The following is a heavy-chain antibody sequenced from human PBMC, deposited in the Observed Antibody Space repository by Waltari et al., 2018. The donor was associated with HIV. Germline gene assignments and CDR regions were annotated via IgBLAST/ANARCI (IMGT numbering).Heavy chain of an antibody. CDR2: ISGSGGST. CDR3: AKGLQPGIAVAGIGY. CDR1: GFTFSSYA. Sequence: EVQLLESGGGLVQPGGSLRLSCAASGFTFSSYAMSWVRPALGKGLEWVSAISGSGGSTYYADSVKGRFTISRDNSKNTLYLQMNSLRAEDTAVYYCAKGLQPGIAVAGIGYWGQGTLVTVSS. J-gene: IGHJ4*02. V-gene: IGHV3-23*01. D-gene: IGHD6-19*01.